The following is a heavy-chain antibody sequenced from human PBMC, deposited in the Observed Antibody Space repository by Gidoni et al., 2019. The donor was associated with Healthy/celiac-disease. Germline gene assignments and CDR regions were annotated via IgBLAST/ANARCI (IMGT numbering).Heavy chain of an antibody. D-gene: IGHD6-13*01. CDR1: GFTFSSYA. CDR3: ANPGSSWRFDY. V-gene: IGHV3-23*01. J-gene: IGHJ4*02. CDR2: ISGSGGST. Sequence: EVQLLESGGGLVQPGGSLRLSCAASGFTFSSYAMCWVRQASGKGLEWVSAISGSGGSTYYADSVKGRFTISRDNSKNTLYLQMNSLRAEDTAVYYCANPGSSWRFDYWGQGTLVTVSS.